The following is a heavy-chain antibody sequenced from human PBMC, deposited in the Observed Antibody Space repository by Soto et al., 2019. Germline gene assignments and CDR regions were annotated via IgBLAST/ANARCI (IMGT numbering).Heavy chain of an antibody. CDR1: GYSFTSYW. Sequence: GESLKISCKGSGYSFTSYWIGWVRQMTGKGLEWMGIIYPGDSDTRYSPSFQGQVTISADKSISTAYLQWSSLKASDTAMYYCARAQKDIVVVPAAIRPSYYYYYMDVWGKGTTVTVSS. CDR3: ARAQKDIVVVPAAIRPSYYYYYMDV. J-gene: IGHJ6*03. V-gene: IGHV5-51*01. CDR2: IYPGDSDT. D-gene: IGHD2-2*01.